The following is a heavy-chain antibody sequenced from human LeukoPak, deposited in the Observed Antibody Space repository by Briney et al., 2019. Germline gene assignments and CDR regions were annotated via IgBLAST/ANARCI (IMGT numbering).Heavy chain of an antibody. D-gene: IGHD3-22*01. CDR3: ARGDYYDSSGYELGGY. V-gene: IGHV1-18*01. Sequence: ASVKVPCKASGYTFTSYDINWVRQATGQGLEWMGWISAYNGNTNYAQKLQGRVTMTTDTSTSTAYMELRSLRSDDTAVYYCARGDYYDSSGYELGGYWGQGTLVTVSS. CDR2: ISAYNGNT. CDR1: GYTFTSYD. J-gene: IGHJ4*02.